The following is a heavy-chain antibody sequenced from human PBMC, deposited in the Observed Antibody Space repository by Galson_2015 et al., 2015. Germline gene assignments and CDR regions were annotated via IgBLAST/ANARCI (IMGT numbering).Heavy chain of an antibody. CDR2: MNPNSGNT. CDR3: ACGYYGSGSPNDAFDI. CDR1: GYTFTSYD. J-gene: IGHJ3*02. D-gene: IGHD3-10*01. V-gene: IGHV1-8*01. Sequence: SVKVSCKASGYTFTSYDINWVRQATGQGLEWMGWMNPNSGNTGYAQKFQGRVTMTRNTSISTAYMELSSLRSEDTAVYYCACGYYGSGSPNDAFDIWGQGTMVTVSS.